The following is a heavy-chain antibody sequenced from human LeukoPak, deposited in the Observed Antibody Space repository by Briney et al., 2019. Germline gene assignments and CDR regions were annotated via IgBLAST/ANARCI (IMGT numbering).Heavy chain of an antibody. D-gene: IGHD2-8*01. CDR1: GGSFSGYY. V-gene: IGHV4-34*01. CDR2: INHSGST. J-gene: IGHJ4*02. Sequence: SETLSLTCAVYGGSFSGYYWSWIRQPPGKGLEWIGEINHSGSTNYNPSLKSRVTISVDTSKNQFSLKLSSVTAADTAVYYCAVLLAKYDYWGQGTLVTVSS. CDR3: AVLLAKYDY.